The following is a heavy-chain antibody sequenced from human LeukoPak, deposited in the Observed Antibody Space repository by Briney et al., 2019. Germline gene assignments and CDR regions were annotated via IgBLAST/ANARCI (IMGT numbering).Heavy chain of an antibody. CDR3: ARTGLEVDTAAGDY. CDR1: GYTFTGYY. Sequence: GASVKVSCKASGYTFTGYYMHWVRQAPGQGLEWMGWINPNSGGTNYAQKFQGRVTMTRDTSISTAYMELSRLRSDDTAVYYCARTGLEVDTAAGDYWGQGTLVTVSS. J-gene: IGHJ4*02. V-gene: IGHV1-2*02. CDR2: INPNSGGT. D-gene: IGHD5-18*01.